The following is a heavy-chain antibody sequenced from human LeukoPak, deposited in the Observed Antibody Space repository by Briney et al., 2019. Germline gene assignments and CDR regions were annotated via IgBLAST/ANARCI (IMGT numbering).Heavy chain of an antibody. D-gene: IGHD2-15*01. V-gene: IGHV3-11*01. CDR3: ARAVGRGSGGHFDY. J-gene: IGHJ4*02. CDR2: ISRSGTDK. Sequence: GGSLRLSCAASGFTFNYYYMSWIRQAPGKGLEWVSYISRSGTDKCYADSVKGRFTISRDNAKNSLYLQMINLRVEDTAVYYCARAVGRGSGGHFDYWGQGNLVTVSS. CDR1: GFTFNYYY.